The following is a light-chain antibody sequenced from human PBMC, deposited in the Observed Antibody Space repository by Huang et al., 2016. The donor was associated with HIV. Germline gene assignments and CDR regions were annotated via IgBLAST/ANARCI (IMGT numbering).Light chain of an antibody. V-gene: IGKV3-20*01. J-gene: IGKJ1*01. CDR1: QSVSDNY. CDR2: VAS. CDR3: HQYGSSPRT. Sequence: EIVLTQSPGTLSLSPGERATLSCRASQSVSDNYLAWYHQKPGQAPRLLIFVASSRATGIPDRFSGSGSGTDVTLTISRLEPEDFAVYFCHQYGSSPRTFGQGTKVEIK.